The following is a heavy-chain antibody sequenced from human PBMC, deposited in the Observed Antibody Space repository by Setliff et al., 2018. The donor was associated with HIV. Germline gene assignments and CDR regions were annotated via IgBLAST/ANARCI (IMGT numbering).Heavy chain of an antibody. J-gene: IGHJ4*02. CDR3: ARHGRTAASPIAWDS. V-gene: IGHV4-39*01. CDR2: IYDSGHT. Sequence: QPPGKGLEYIGNIYDSGHTYYSPSLRSRVTISVDTSKSQVSLELTSVSAADTAVYYCARHGRTAASPIAWDSWGQGTLVTVSS. D-gene: IGHD6-25*01.